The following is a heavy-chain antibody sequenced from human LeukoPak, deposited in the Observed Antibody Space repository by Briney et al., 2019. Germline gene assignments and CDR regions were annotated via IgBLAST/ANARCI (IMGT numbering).Heavy chain of an antibody. CDR3: ARDKIITMIVVVDPDYYYGMDV. Sequence: PGGSLRLSCAASGFTVSSNYMSWVRQAPGKGLEWVSSISSSSSYIYYADSVKGRFTISRDNAKNSLYLQMNSLRAEDTAVYYCARDKIITMIVVVDPDYYYGMDVWGQGTTVTVSS. D-gene: IGHD3-22*01. CDR1: GFTVSSNY. J-gene: IGHJ6*02. V-gene: IGHV3-21*01. CDR2: ISSSSSYI.